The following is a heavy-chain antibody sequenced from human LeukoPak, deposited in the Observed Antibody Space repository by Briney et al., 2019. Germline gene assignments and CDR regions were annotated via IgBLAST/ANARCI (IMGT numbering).Heavy chain of an antibody. D-gene: IGHD2-2*01. J-gene: IGHJ5*02. CDR2: IYYSGST. Sequence: SETLSLTCTVSGGSISSYYWSWIRQPPGKGLEWIGYIYYSGSTNYNPSLKSRVTISIDTSKNQFSLKLSSVTAADTAVYYCAREYQLPPLNWFDPWGQGTLVTVSS. CDR3: AREYQLPPLNWFDP. V-gene: IGHV4-59*12. CDR1: GGSISSYY.